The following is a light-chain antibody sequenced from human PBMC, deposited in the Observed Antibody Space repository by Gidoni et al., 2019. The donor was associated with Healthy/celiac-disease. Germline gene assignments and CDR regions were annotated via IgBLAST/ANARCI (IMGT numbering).Light chain of an antibody. CDR3: QQYGSSPPVT. CDR1: QSVSSSY. Sequence: EIVLTQSPGTLSVSPGERATLSCRASQSVSSSYLAWYQQKTGQAPRLLIYGASSRATGIPDRFSGRGSGTDFTLTISRLEPEDFAVYYCQQYGSSPPVTCGGGTKVEIK. J-gene: IGKJ4*01. V-gene: IGKV3-20*01. CDR2: GAS.